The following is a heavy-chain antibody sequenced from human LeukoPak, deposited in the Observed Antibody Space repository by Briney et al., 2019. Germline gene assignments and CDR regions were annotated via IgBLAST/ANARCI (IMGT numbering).Heavy chain of an antibody. CDR3: AKMGLKQWPYNYFDY. CDR2: IYSGGST. D-gene: IGHD6-19*01. V-gene: IGHV3-53*01. CDR1: GFTVSSNY. Sequence: GGSLGLSCAASGFTVSSNYMSWVRQAPGKGLEWVSVIYSGGSTYYADSVKGRFTISRDNSKNTLYLQMNSLRAEDTAVYYCAKMGLKQWPYNYFDYWGQGTLVTVSS. J-gene: IGHJ4*02.